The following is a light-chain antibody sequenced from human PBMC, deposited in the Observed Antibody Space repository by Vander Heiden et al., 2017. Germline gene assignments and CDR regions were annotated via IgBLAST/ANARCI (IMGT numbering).Light chain of an antibody. CDR1: QSISSY. CDR3: QQSYSTPRT. CDR2: AAC. V-gene: IGKV1-39*01. Sequence: DIQMTQSPSSLSASVGDRVTITCRASQSISSYLNWYQQKPGKAPKLLIYAACSLQSGVPSRFSGSGSGTDFTLTISSLQQEDFATDYYQQSYSTPRTFGQGTKVEIK. J-gene: IGKJ1*01.